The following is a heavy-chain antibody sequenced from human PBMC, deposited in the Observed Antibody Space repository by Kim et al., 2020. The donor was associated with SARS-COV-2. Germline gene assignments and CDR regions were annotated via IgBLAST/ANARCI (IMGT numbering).Heavy chain of an antibody. CDR1: GFTFSRYW. Sequence: GGSLRLSCAASGFTFSRYWMHWVRQAPGKGLVWVSRINGDGSTTTYADSVKGRFTISRDNAKNTLYMQMNSLRAEDTAVYYCARGGSGSYGGVWGQGTLVTVSS. CDR2: INGDGSTT. CDR3: ARGGSGSYGGV. V-gene: IGHV3-74*01. D-gene: IGHD3-10*01. J-gene: IGHJ4*02.